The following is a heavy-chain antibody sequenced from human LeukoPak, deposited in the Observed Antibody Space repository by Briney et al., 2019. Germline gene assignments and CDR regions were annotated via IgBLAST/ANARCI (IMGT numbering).Heavy chain of an antibody. CDR3: ARDPSADY. V-gene: IGHV1-2*02. CDR2: INPNSGGT. Sequence: ASVTVSCKASGHTFTGYHIHWVRQAPGQGLEWMGWINPNSGGTNYAQKFQGRVTMTRDTSISTAYMELNGLISDDTAVYYCARDPSADYWGQGTLVTVSS. J-gene: IGHJ4*02. CDR1: GHTFTGYH.